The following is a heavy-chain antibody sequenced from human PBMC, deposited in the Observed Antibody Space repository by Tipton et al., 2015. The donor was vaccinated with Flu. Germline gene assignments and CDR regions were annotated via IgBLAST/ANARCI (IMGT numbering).Heavy chain of an antibody. CDR2: IYPSGTT. J-gene: IGHJ3*02. D-gene: IGHD3-9*01. Sequence: TLSLTCTVSSGSIRSTNYFCAWIRQPPGKRLELIGSIYPSGTTYYNPSLKSRVTISLDTSNNQFSLKLTSMTAADTAVYYCARGTHPLRFFDWFPRGGAYDIWGQGTMVTVSS. V-gene: IGHV4-39*07. CDR3: ARGTHPLRFFDWFPRGGAYDI. CDR1: SGSIRSTNYF.